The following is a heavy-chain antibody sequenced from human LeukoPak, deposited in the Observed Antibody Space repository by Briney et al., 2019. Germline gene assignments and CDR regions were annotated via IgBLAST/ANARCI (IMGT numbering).Heavy chain of an antibody. CDR1: GGSISSSSYY. V-gene: IGHV4-61*01. D-gene: IGHD3-10*01. CDR2: IHYTGST. Sequence: SETLSLTCTVSGGSISSSSYYWSWIRQPPRKGLEWIGYIHYTGSTNYSPSLKSRVTISVDTSKNQFSLKLSSVTAADTAVYYCARVEEGYGSGRRENYYYYYMDVWGKGTTVTISS. CDR3: ARVEEGYGSGRRENYYYYYMDV. J-gene: IGHJ6*03.